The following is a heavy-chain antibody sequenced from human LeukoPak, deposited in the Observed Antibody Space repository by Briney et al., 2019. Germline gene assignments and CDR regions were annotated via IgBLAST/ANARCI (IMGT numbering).Heavy chain of an antibody. D-gene: IGHD1-26*01. Sequence: AETLSLTCAVHGGSFSGYYWSWVRQPPGQGLEWIGEVNHSGTARYNPSLESRVTISVDTSKSQSSLNVYFVTAADTAVYYCASLNPFSGRRNAFDIWGQGAMVTVSS. CDR1: GGSFSGYY. J-gene: IGHJ3*02. CDR3: ASLNPFSGRRNAFDI. CDR2: VNHSGTA. V-gene: IGHV4-34*01.